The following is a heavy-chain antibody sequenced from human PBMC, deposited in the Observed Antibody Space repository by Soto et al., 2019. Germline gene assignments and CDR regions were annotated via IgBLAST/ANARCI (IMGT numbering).Heavy chain of an antibody. J-gene: IGHJ6*02. D-gene: IGHD3-10*01. CDR3: ARDHITMVRGVIMGGVMDV. CDR2: IYHSGST. CDR1: GGSISRGCYS. V-gene: IGHV4-30-2*01. Sequence: TLSLTCAVSGGSISRGCYSLSGIRQPPGKGLEWIGYIYHSGSTYYNPSLKSRVTPSVDRSKNQFSLKLSSVPAADTAVYYCARDHITMVRGVIMGGVMDVWGQGTTVTVSS.